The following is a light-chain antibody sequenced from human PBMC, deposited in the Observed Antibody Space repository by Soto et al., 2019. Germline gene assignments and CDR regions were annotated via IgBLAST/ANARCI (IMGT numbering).Light chain of an antibody. J-gene: IGKJ4*01. Sequence: DIVLTQSPLSLPVTPGEPASISCRSSQSLVHTNGYNYLDWYLQKPGQSPQLLIYFGSIRASGVPDRFSGSGSGTEFTLKISRVEAEDVGVYYCMQARQTPLTFVGGTKVEIK. CDR3: MQARQTPLT. CDR1: QSLVHTNGYNY. V-gene: IGKV2-28*01. CDR2: FGS.